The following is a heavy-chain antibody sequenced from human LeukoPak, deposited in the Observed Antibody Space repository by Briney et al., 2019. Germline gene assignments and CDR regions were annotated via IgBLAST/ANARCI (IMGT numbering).Heavy chain of an antibody. J-gene: IGHJ4*02. Sequence: PSETLSLTCAVYGGSFSGYYWSWIRQPPGKGLEWIGEINHSGSTDYNPSLKSRVAISVDTSKNQFSLKLSSVTAADTAVYYCARRISSGSYSTRVGFDYWGQGTLVTVSS. CDR2: INHSGST. CDR3: ARRISSGSYSTRVGFDY. V-gene: IGHV4-34*01. CDR1: GGSFSGYY. D-gene: IGHD1-26*01.